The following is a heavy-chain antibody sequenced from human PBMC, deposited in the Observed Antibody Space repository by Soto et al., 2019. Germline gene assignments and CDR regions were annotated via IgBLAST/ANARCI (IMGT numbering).Heavy chain of an antibody. J-gene: IGHJ1*01. CDR2: ISAYNGIT. V-gene: IGHV1-18*01. CDR1: GYTFTSYG. Sequence: ASVKVSCKASGYTFTSYGISWVRQAPGQGLEWMGWISAYNGITNYAQKLQGRVTMTTDTSTSTAYMELRSLRSDDTAVYYCARDTVAGTSNAEYFQHWGQGTLVTVSS. CDR3: ARDTVAGTSNAEYFQH. D-gene: IGHD6-19*01.